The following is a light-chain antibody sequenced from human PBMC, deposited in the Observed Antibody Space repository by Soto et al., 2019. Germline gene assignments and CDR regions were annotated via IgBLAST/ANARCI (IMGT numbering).Light chain of an antibody. CDR2: DAS. Sequence: LQMTQSASSLSASVADRVTITGRASQGISNYLAWYQQKPGKVPKLLIYDASTLQSGVPSRFSGSGSGTDFTLTISSLQPEDVATYYCQKYNRAPLTFGGGTKVDIK. CDR1: QGISNY. V-gene: IGKV1-27*01. J-gene: IGKJ4*01. CDR3: QKYNRAPLT.